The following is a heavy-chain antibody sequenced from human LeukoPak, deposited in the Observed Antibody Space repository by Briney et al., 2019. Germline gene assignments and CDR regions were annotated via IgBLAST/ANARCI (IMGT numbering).Heavy chain of an antibody. CDR1: GGSISSYY. CDR2: IYYSGST. CDR3: ARHHRSGWFDY. J-gene: IGHJ4*02. V-gene: IGHV4-59*08. Sequence: SETLSLTCTVSGGSISSYYWSWIRQPPGKGLEWIGYIYYSGSTNYNPALKSRGTISVDTSKNQFSLKLSSVTAADTAVYYCARHHRSGWFDYWGQGTLVTVSS. D-gene: IGHD6-19*01.